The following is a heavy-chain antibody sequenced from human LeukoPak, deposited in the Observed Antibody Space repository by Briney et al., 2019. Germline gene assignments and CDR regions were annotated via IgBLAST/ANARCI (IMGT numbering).Heavy chain of an antibody. D-gene: IGHD3-16*02. CDR3: ARATYDYVWGSYPRKGIYSDY. J-gene: IGHJ4*02. V-gene: IGHV4-34*01. Sequence: SETLSLTCAVYGGSFSGYYWSWIRQPPGKGLEWIGEINHSGSTNYNPSLKSRVTISVDTSKNQFSLKLSSVTAADTAVYYCARATYDYVWGSYPRKGIYSDYWGQGTLVTVSS. CDR2: INHSGST. CDR1: GGSFSGYY.